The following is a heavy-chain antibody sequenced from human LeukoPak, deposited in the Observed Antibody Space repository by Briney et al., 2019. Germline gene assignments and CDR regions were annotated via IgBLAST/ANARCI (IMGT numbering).Heavy chain of an antibody. CDR1: GFTLSSYE. CDR3: GGEFGLRYFDWLLWGAFDI. J-gene: IGHJ3*02. CDR2: ISSSGGTI. D-gene: IGHD3-9*01. V-gene: IGHV3-48*03. Sequence: GGSLRLSCAASGFTLSSYETNWVRQAPGEGLEWVSYISSSGGTIYYADSVKGRLTISRDNAKNSPSLNMNSLRAGDPAVYNCGGEFGLRYFDWLLWGAFDIWGQGTMVTVSS.